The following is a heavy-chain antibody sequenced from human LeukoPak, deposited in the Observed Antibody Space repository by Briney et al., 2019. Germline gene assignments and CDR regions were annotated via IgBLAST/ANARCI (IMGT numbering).Heavy chain of an antibody. CDR2: IYYSGST. J-gene: IGHJ4*02. D-gene: IGHD3-3*01. CDR1: GGSVSSGSYY. V-gene: IGHV4-61*01. CDR3: ARERAYYDFWSGYYTGIDY. Sequence: PSETLSLTCTVSGGSVSSGSYYWSWIRQPPGKGLEWIGYIYYSGSTNYNPSLKSRVTISVDTSKNQFSLKLSSVTAADTAVYYCARERAYYDFWSGYYTGIDYWGQGTLVTVSS.